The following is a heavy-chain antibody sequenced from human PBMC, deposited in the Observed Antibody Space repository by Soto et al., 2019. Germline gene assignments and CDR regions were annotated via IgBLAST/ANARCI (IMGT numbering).Heavy chain of an antibody. CDR1: GFTFFTSA. Sequence: GASVKVSCKASGFTFFTSAIQWVRQARGQRLEWMGWIVVGSGNTNYAQKFQERVSITRDMSTNTAYMDLTSLRSEDTAVYYCAADPYCGGDCYFDYWGQGTMVTVSS. J-gene: IGHJ4*02. CDR2: IVVGSGNT. V-gene: IGHV1-58*02. CDR3: AADPYCGGDCYFDY. D-gene: IGHD2-21*02.